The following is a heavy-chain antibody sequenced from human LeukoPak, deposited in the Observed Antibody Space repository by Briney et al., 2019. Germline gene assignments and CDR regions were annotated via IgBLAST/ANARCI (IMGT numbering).Heavy chain of an antibody. CDR2: INPNSGGT. J-gene: IGHJ4*02. CDR3: ARTGFKRYQLLSGY. V-gene: IGHV1-2*02. CDR1: GYTFTCYY. Sequence: ASVKVSRKASGYTFTCYYMHWVRQAPGQGLEWMGWINPNSGGTNYAQKFQGRVTMTRDTSISTAYMELSRLRSDDTAVYYCARTGFKRYQLLSGYWGQGTLVTVSS. D-gene: IGHD2-2*01.